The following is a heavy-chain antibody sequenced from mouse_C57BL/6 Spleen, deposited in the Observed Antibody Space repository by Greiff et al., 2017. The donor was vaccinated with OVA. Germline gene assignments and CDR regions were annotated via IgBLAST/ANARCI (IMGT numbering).Heavy chain of an antibody. D-gene: IGHD2-5*01. V-gene: IGHV1-69*01. J-gene: IGHJ4*01. CDR2: IYPSDSYT. CDR3: ARGYSNCPYYAMDY. Sequence: QVQLQQPGAELVMPGASVKLSCKVSGYTFTSYWMHWVKQRPGQGLEWIGEIYPSDSYTNYNQKFKGKSTLTVDKSSSTAYMQLSSLTSEDTAVYYCARGYSNCPYYAMDYWGQGTSVTVSS. CDR1: GYTFTSYW.